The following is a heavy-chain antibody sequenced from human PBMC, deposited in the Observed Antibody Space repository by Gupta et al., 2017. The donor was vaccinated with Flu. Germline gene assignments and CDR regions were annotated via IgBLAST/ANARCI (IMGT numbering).Heavy chain of an antibody. V-gene: IGHV1-69*01. CDR2: IIPVFGPT. CDR3: ARKVGGHCSGGSCYSFDF. CDR1: GVPFSTYA. D-gene: IGHD2-15*01. J-gene: IGHJ4*02. Sequence: QVQLVQSGAEVKKPGSLVKVSCKASGVPFSTYAINWVRQAPGQGLEGMGGIIPVFGPTNSAQKCQGRVTITADESTSTAYLEISSLRSEDTALYYCARKVGGHCSGGSCYSFDFWGQGTLVTVSS.